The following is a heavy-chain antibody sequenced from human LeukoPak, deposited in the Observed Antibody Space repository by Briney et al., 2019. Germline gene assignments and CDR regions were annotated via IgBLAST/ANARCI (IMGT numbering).Heavy chain of an antibody. D-gene: IGHD3-22*01. CDR3: AKSLGDSSGYYEN. Sequence: PGRSLRLSCAASGFTFDDYAMHWVRHAPGKGLEWVSGISWNSGSIGYADSVKGRFTISRDNAKNSLYLQMNSLRAEDTALYYCAKSLGDSSGYYENWGQGTLVTVSS. J-gene: IGHJ4*02. V-gene: IGHV3-9*01. CDR1: GFTFDDYA. CDR2: ISWNSGSI.